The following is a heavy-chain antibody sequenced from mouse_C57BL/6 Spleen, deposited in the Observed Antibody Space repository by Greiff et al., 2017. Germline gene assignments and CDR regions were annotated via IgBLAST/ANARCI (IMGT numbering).Heavy chain of an antibody. CDR3: GRHGYSNYVGSAMDY. D-gene: IGHD2-5*01. V-gene: IGHV10-1*01. Sequence: EVKVVESGGGLVQPKGSLKLSCAASGFSFNTYAMNWVRQAPGKGLEWVARIRSKSNNYATYYADSVKDRFTISRDDSESMLYLQMYNLKTEDTAMYYCGRHGYSNYVGSAMDYWGQGTSVTVSS. CDR2: IRSKSNNYAT. J-gene: IGHJ4*01. CDR1: GFSFNTYA.